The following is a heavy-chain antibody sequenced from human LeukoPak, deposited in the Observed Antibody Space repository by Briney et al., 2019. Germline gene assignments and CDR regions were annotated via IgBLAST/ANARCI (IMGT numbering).Heavy chain of an antibody. CDR1: GYTFTSYY. Sequence: ASVKVSCKASGYTFTSYYMHWVRQAPGQGLEWMGIINPSGGSTSYAQKFQGRVTMTRDTSTSTVYMELSSLRSEDTAVYYCARGAQQQLVRGHFDYWGQGTLVTVSS. CDR2: INPSGGST. V-gene: IGHV1-46*01. D-gene: IGHD6-13*01. CDR3: ARGAQQQLVRGHFDY. J-gene: IGHJ4*02.